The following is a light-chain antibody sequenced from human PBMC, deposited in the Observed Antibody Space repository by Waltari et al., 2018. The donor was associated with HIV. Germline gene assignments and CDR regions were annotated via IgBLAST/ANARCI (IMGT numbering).Light chain of an antibody. CDR2: TAS. V-gene: IGKV1-5*03. CDR3: QQYETYYS. Sequence: DIKMTQSPSVLSASLGDRVTISCRASQNVNTWVAWYQQKAGGAPKLLIHTASSLARGVPSRFSGRGSGAVFTLTIAGLQRDDYATDCCQQYETYYSFGLGTNVE. CDR1: QNVNTW. J-gene: IGKJ2*03.